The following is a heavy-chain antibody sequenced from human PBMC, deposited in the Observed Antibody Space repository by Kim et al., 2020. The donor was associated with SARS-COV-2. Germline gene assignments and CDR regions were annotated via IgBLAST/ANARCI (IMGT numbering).Heavy chain of an antibody. Sequence: SETLSLTCTVSGGSISSYYWSWIRQPPGKGLEWIGYIYYSGSTNYNPSLKSRVTISVDTSKNQFSLKLSSVTAADTAVYYCARGGWGDSYYYYYGMDVWG. CDR1: GGSISSYY. D-gene: IGHD3-16*01. V-gene: IGHV4-59*01. CDR3: ARGGWGDSYYYYYGMDV. CDR2: IYYSGST. J-gene: IGHJ6*01.